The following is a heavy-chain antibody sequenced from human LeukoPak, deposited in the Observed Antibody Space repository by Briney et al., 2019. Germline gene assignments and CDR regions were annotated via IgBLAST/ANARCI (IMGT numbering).Heavy chain of an antibody. CDR2: IYYTGGT. CDR1: GDSITISTYY. D-gene: IGHD6-6*01. J-gene: IGHJ6*02. V-gene: IGHV4-61*01. CDR3: ARRLAARPFSGMDV. Sequence: SETLSLTCTVSGDSITISTYYWTWIRQPPGKGLEWSGYIYYTGGTNYNPSLRGRVTMSVDTSKNQFFLRLTSMTAADTAVYYCARRLAARPFSGMDVWGQGATVTVS.